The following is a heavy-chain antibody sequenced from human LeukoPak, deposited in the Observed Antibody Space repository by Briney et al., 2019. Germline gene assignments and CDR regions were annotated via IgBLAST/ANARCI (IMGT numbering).Heavy chain of an antibody. V-gene: IGHV4-34*01. CDR1: GGSFSGYY. CDR2: INHSGST. CDR3: ARGPRTYYDFWSGYWPSFDY. D-gene: IGHD3-3*01. J-gene: IGHJ4*02. Sequence: SETRSLTCAVYGGSFSGYYWSWIRQPPGKGLEWIGEINHSGSTNYNPSLKSRVTISVDTSKNQFSLKLSSVTAADTAVYYCARGPRTYYDFWSGYWPSFDYWGQGTLVTASS.